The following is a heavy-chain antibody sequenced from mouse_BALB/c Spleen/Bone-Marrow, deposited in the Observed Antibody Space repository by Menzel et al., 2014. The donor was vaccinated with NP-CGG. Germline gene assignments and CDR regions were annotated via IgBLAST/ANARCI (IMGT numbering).Heavy chain of an antibody. D-gene: IGHD2-4*01. CDR3: ARHSDYDYFDY. CDR2: ISNGGGST. Sequence: EVKLVESGGGLVQPGGSLKLSCATSGFTFSDYYMYWVRRTPEKRLEWVAYISNGGGSTYYPDTVKGRFTISRDNAKNTLYLQMSRLKSEDTAMYYCARHSDYDYFDYWGQGTTLTVSS. V-gene: IGHV5-12*02. CDR1: GFTFSDYY. J-gene: IGHJ2*01.